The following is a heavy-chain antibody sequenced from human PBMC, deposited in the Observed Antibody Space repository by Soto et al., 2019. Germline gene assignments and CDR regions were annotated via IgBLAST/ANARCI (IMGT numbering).Heavy chain of an antibody. CDR2: IYHSGST. Sequence: PSETLSLTCAGSGGSISSGGYSWSWIRQPPGKGLEWIGYIYHSGSTYYNPSLKSRVTISVDRSKNQFSLKLSSVTAADTAVYYCARVKDYYDSSGYHNWFDPWGQGTLVTVSS. D-gene: IGHD3-22*01. CDR3: ARVKDYYDSSGYHNWFDP. J-gene: IGHJ5*02. V-gene: IGHV4-30-2*01. CDR1: GGSISSGGYS.